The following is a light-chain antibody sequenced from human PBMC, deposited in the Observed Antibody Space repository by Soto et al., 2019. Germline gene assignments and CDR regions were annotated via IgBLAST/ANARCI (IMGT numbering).Light chain of an antibody. Sequence: EIVMTQSPATLSVSPGERATLSCRASQSVSSNLAWYQQKPGQAPRLLIYGASTRATGIPARFSGSGSGTEFTLTISSLKSEDFAVYYCQQYNNWPPFDTFGQGTKLEIK. V-gene: IGKV3-15*01. CDR3: QQYNNWPPFDT. J-gene: IGKJ2*01. CDR2: GAS. CDR1: QSVSSN.